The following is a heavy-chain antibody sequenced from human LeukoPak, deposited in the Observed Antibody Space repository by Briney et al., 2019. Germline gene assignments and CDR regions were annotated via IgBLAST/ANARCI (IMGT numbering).Heavy chain of an antibody. D-gene: IGHD6-6*01. Sequence: SETLSLTCTVSGGSISSADYYWTWIRQPPGKGLEWIGYISHTGGTYYNSSLLSRVTISVDRSKNQFFLTLGSVTAADTAVYYCARDGGYSSSLYYYYYMDVWGKGTTVTVSS. CDR3: ARDGGYSSSLYYYYYMDV. CDR1: GGSISSADYY. J-gene: IGHJ6*03. CDR2: ISHTGGT. V-gene: IGHV4-30-2*01.